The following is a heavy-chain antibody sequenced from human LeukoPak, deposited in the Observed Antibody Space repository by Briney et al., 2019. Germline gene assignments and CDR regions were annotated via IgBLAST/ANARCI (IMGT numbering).Heavy chain of an antibody. CDR2: IYYSGST. CDR1: GGSISSYY. D-gene: IGHD3-10*01. V-gene: IGHV4-59*08. CDR3: ARLEGSGSYYQAYNWFDP. J-gene: IGHJ5*02. Sequence: PSETLSLTCTVSGGSISSYYWSWIRQPPGKGLEWIGYIYYSGSTNYNPSLKSRVTISVDTSKNQFSLKLSSVTAADTAVYYCARLEGSGSYYQAYNWFDPWGQGTLVTVSS.